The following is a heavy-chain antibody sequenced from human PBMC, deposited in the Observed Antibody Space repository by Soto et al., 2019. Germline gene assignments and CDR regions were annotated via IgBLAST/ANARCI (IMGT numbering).Heavy chain of an antibody. CDR2: IHYSGST. V-gene: IGHV4-39*01. CDR3: ASYYYFSGDYRFLAY. Sequence: SENLSLTCTVSGDSISSSTYYWGWIRQSPGKGLEWIGNIHYSGSTYYNPSLKSRVTISVDTSKNQFSLKLSSVTAADTAVYYCASYYYFSGDYRFLAYCGQG. D-gene: IGHD3-10*01. J-gene: IGHJ4*02. CDR1: GDSISSSTYY.